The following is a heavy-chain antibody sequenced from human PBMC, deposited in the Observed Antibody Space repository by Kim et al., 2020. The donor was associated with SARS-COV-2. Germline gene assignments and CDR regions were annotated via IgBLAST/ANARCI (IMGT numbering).Heavy chain of an antibody. J-gene: IGHJ6*02. D-gene: IGHD4-17*01. Sequence: GGSLRLSCAASGFTFSSYSMNWVRQAPGKGLEWVSSISSSSYIYYADSVKGRFTISRDNAKNSLYLQMNSLRAEDTAVYYCARDYGATYYYYYYGMDVWGQGTTVTVSS. CDR1: GFTFSSYS. CDR2: ISSSSYI. CDR3: ARDYGATYYYYYYGMDV. V-gene: IGHV3-21*01.